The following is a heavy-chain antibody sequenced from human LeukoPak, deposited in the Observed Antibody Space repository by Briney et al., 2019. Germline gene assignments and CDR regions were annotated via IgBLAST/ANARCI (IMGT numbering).Heavy chain of an antibody. CDR2: INQDGSEK. Sequence: GGSLRLSCAASGFTFSTYWMSWVRQAPGKGLEWVANINQDGSEKYYVDSVKGRFTISRDNAKKSLYLQMNSLRAEDTAVYYCARDTRYCVSTSCYRGALDIWGQGTMVSVSS. V-gene: IGHV3-7*01. D-gene: IGHD2-2*02. CDR1: GFTFSTYW. CDR3: ARDTRYCVSTSCYRGALDI. J-gene: IGHJ3*02.